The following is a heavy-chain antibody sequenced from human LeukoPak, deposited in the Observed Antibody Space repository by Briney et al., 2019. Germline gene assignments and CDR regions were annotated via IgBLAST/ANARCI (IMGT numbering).Heavy chain of an antibody. Sequence: GGSLRLSCAASGFTFSSYAMSWFRQAPGKGLEWVSAISGSGGSTYYADSVKGRFTISRDNSKNTLYLQMNSLRAEDTAVYYCAKDLTNNIAARPRFDAFDIWGQGTMVTVSS. J-gene: IGHJ3*02. CDR2: ISGSGGST. CDR3: AKDLTNNIAARPRFDAFDI. V-gene: IGHV3-23*01. D-gene: IGHD6-6*01. CDR1: GFTFSSYA.